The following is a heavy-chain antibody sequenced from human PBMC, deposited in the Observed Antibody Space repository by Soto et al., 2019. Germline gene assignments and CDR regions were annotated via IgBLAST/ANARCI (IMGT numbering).Heavy chain of an antibody. J-gene: IGHJ6*02. Sequence: GESLRISCKGSGYSFTSYWISWVRQMPGKGLEWMGRIDPSDSYTNYSPSFQGHVTISADKSISTAYLQWSSLKASDTAMYYCASPGLSQRGSWYPSDYYGMDVWGQGTTVTVSS. CDR3: ASPGLSQRGSWYPSDYYGMDV. CDR2: IDPSDSYT. D-gene: IGHD6-13*01. CDR1: GYSFTSYW. V-gene: IGHV5-10-1*01.